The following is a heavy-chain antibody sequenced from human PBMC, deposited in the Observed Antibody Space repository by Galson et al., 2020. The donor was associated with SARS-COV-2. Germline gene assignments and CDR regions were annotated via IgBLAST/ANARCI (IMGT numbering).Heavy chain of an antibody. V-gene: IGHV3-53*05. Sequence: QLGESLKISCAASGFAVSSNYISWVRQAPGKGLEWVSVLFSGGSTCYADSVKGRFTISRDNSKNTLFLQLNSLQAEDTAVYYCAKGNGIHYHYDFWGQGTLVTVSS. CDR3: AKGNGIHYHYDF. D-gene: IGHD1-1*01. CDR1: GFAVSSNY. CDR2: LFSGGST. J-gene: IGHJ4*02.